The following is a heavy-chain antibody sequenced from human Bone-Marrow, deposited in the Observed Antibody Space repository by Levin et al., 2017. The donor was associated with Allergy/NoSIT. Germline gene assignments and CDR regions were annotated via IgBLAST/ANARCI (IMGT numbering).Heavy chain of an antibody. V-gene: IGHV3-7*01. CDR2: IKQDGSEK. CDR1: GFTFSSYW. J-gene: IGHJ3*02. Sequence: GGSLRLSCAASGFTFSSYWMSWVRQAPGKGLEWVANIKQDGSEKYYVDSVKGRFTISRDNAKNSLYLQMNSLRAEDTAVYYCARDNGYSSSSARGAFDIWGQGTMVTVSS. D-gene: IGHD6-6*01. CDR3: ARDNGYSSSSARGAFDI.